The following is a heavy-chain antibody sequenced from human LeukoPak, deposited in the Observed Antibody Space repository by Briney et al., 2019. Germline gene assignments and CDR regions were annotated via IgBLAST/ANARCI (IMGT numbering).Heavy chain of an antibody. CDR2: IHYSGST. V-gene: IGHV4-30-4*01. D-gene: IGHD2-15*01. Sequence: SETLSLTCTVSVGSISSGDYYWSWIRQPPGKGLEWIGYIHYSGSTYYGPFLKSRVTMSVDTSQNQISLKLSSVTAADTAVYYCARGGGHCSGGNCYSLWFDPWGQGTLVTVSS. J-gene: IGHJ5*02. CDR3: ARGGGHCSGGNCYSLWFDP. CDR1: VGSISSGDYY.